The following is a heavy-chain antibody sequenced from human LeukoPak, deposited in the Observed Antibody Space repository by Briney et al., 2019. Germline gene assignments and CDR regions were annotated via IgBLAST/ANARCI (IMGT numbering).Heavy chain of an antibody. CDR3: AKDMYYDFWSGPPRRGAFDI. V-gene: IGHV3-30*02. J-gene: IGHJ3*02. Sequence: GGSLRLSCAASGFTFSSYGMHWVRQAPGKGLEWVAFIRSDGSNKYYADSVKGRFTISRDNSKNTLYLQMNSLRAEDTAVYYCAKDMYYDFWSGPPRRGAFDIWGQGTMVTVSS. CDR1: GFTFSSYG. CDR2: IRSDGSNK. D-gene: IGHD3-3*01.